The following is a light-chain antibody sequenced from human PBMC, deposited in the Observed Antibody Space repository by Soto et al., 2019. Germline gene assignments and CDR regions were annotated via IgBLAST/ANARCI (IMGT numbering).Light chain of an antibody. CDR3: QEYGSSRT. Sequence: DILLTQSPGTLSLSPGERATLSCRASQSISSTYLAWYQHKPGQAPRLLIYGASSRATGIPDRFSGGGSGTDFTLTISRLEPEDFAVYYCQEYGSSRTFGQGTKVEIK. CDR2: GAS. J-gene: IGKJ1*01. V-gene: IGKV3-20*01. CDR1: QSISSTY.